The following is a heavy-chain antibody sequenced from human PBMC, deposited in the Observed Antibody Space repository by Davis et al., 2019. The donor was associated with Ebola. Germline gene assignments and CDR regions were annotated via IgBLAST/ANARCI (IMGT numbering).Heavy chain of an antibody. V-gene: IGHV1-2*04. CDR1: GYTFTGYY. CDR2: INPNSGGT. CDR3: ARITGTTSHYYYGMDV. D-gene: IGHD1-7*01. J-gene: IGHJ6*02. Sequence: AASVKVSCKASGYTFTGYYMHWVRQAPGQGLEWMGWINPNSGGTNYAQKFQGWVTMTRDTSISTAYMELSRLRSDDTAVYYCARITGTTSHYYYGMDVWGQGTTVTVSS.